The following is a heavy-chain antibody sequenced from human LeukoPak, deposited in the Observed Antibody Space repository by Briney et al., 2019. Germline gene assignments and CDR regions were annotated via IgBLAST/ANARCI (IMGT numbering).Heavy chain of an antibody. CDR3: AKVAAGTYYYYYYYMDV. Sequence: GGSLRLSCAASGFTFSSYWMHWVRQAPGKGLVWVSRINSDGSSTSYADSVKGRFTISRDNSKNTLYLQMNSLRAEDTAVYYCAKVAAGTYYYYYYYMDVWGKGTTVTVSS. CDR2: INSDGSST. CDR1: GFTFSSYW. D-gene: IGHD6-13*01. J-gene: IGHJ6*03. V-gene: IGHV3-74*01.